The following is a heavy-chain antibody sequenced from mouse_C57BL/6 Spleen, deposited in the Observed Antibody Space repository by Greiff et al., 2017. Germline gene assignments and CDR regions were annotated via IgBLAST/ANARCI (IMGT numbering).Heavy chain of an antibody. D-gene: IGHD1-1*01. CDR1: GYTFTSYW. CDR2: IYPGSGST. J-gene: IGHJ4*01. V-gene: IGHV1-55*01. Sequence: QVQLQQPGAELVKPGASVKMSCKASGYTFTSYWITWVKQRPGQGLEWIGDIYPGSGSTNYNGKFKSKATLTVDTSSSTAYMQLSSLTSEDSAVYYCARGGTTVVRAMDYWGQGTSVTVSS. CDR3: ARGGTTVVRAMDY.